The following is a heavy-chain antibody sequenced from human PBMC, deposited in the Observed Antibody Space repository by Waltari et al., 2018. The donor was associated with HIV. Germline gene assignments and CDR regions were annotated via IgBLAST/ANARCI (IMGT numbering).Heavy chain of an antibody. CDR3: ARRHFYDSSGYFVPRYFSRSDLEV. J-gene: IGHJ6*01. Sequence: HLQESGSGLEKQQVPLSINGYASVVLVPASNYFLHTTSGIYWAWVRHPTDKGLEWISTGHSSGLSHFSQSLKSRVSLGVDTAMNQLSLNLTSVTAADTAVYYVARRHFYDSSGYFVPRYFSRSDLEVWGPGTTVIVSS. CDR1: VVLVPASNYFLHTTSGIY. D-gene: IGHD3-22*01. CDR2: GHSSGLS. V-gene: IGHV4-39*01.